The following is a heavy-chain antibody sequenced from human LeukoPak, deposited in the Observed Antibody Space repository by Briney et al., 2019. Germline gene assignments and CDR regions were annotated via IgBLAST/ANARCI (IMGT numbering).Heavy chain of an antibody. CDR1: GGSISSSSYY. Sequence: SETLSLTCTVSGGSISSSSYYWGWIRQPPGKGLEWIGSIYYSGSTYYNPSLKSRVTIPVDTSKNQFSLKLSSVTAADTAVYYCARGADYYYYYYMDVWGKGTTVTISS. J-gene: IGHJ6*03. V-gene: IGHV4-39*07. CDR2: IYYSGST. CDR3: ARGADYYYYYYMDV.